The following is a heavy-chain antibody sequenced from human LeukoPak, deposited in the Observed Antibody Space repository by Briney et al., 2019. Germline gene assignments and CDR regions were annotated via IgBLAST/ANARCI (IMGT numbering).Heavy chain of an antibody. CDR2: IYYTGST. CDR1: GGSISSYY. CDR3: ARRIRSFSGFDI. D-gene: IGHD3-16*01. J-gene: IGHJ3*02. Sequence: PSETLSLTCTVSGGSISSYYWGWIRQSPGKGLEWIGGIYYTGSTYYNPSLKSRVTMSVDTSKNQFSLKVTSVTAADTAVYYCARRIRSFSGFDIWGQGTMVTVSS. V-gene: IGHV4-59*04.